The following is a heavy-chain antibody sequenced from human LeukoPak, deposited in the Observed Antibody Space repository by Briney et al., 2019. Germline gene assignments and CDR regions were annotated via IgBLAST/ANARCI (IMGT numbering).Heavy chain of an antibody. CDR2: ISGSSSYI. V-gene: IGHV3-21*01. Sequence: PGGSLRLSCAASGFTFSGFSMNWVRQAPGKGLEWVSSISGSSSYIYYADSVKGRFIISRDNAKNSLHLQMNSLRAEDTAVYYCAREDHSNYNYWGQGTLVTVSS. J-gene: IGHJ4*02. CDR1: GFTFSGFS. CDR3: AREDHSNYNY. D-gene: IGHD4-11*01.